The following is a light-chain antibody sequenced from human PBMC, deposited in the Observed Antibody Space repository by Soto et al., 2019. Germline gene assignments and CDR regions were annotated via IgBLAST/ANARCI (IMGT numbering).Light chain of an antibody. Sequence: EIVLTQSPATLSLSPGERATLFCRASQRVSVYLAWFQQKPGQAPRLLIYDASNRAAGIPARFSGSGSGTDFTLTISSLQAEDVAVYYCQQYYSTPWTFGQGTKVDIK. J-gene: IGKJ1*01. CDR1: QRVSVY. CDR3: QQYYSTPWT. V-gene: IGKV3-11*01. CDR2: DAS.